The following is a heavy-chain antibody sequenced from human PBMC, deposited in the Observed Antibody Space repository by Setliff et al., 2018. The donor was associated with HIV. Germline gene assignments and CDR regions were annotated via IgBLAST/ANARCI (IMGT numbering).Heavy chain of an antibody. J-gene: IGHJ4*02. D-gene: IGHD6-19*01. CDR1: GYSFSSYG. Sequence: VASVKVSCKASGYSFSSYGISWVRQAPGQGLEWMAWNSGYNGNTQYAQKFRGRVTMTAETSTSTASMELRSLRSDDTAVYYCARDSSGWPEHDINGNFDHWGQGTVVTVSS. V-gene: IGHV1-18*01. CDR3: ARDSSGWPEHDINGNFDH. CDR2: NSGYNGNT.